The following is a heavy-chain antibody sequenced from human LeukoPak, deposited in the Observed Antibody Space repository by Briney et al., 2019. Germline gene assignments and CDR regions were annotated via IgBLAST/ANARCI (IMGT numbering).Heavy chain of an antibody. CDR1: GGSISSYY. J-gene: IGHJ3*02. D-gene: IGHD4-11*01. Sequence: PSETLSLTCTVSGGSISSYYWSWIRQPPGKGLEWIGYIYYSGSTNYNPSLKSRVTISVDTSKNQFSLKLSSVTAADTAVYYCARVSSNYVHDAFDIWGQGTMVTVSS. CDR3: ARVSSNYVHDAFDI. CDR2: IYYSGST. V-gene: IGHV4-59*01.